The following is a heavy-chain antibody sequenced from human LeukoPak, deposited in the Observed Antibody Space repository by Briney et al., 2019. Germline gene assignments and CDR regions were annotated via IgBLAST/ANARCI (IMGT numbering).Heavy chain of an antibody. CDR3: AGQTGPTFDI. V-gene: IGHV4-34*01. CDR2: INHSGIF. CDR1: GGSFNRYF. D-gene: IGHD3-9*01. J-gene: IGHJ3*02. Sequence: SEALSLTCTVYGGSFNRYFYSWIRQPPGKGLEWIGEINHSGIFDYNPFLKSRVTISVDTSKKQFSLTLTSVTAADTSVYYCAGQTGPTFDIWGQGTMVTVSS.